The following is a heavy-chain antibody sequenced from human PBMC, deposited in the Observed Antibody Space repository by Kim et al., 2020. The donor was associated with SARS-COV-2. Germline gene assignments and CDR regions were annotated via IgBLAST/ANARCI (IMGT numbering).Heavy chain of an antibody. J-gene: IGHJ4*02. D-gene: IGHD3-10*01. CDR3: ARDSPGGAPDY. Sequence: ANYAQKFQGRVTITADESTSTAYMELSSLRSEDTAVYYCARDSPGGAPDYWGQGTLVTVSS. V-gene: IGHV1-69*01. CDR2: A.